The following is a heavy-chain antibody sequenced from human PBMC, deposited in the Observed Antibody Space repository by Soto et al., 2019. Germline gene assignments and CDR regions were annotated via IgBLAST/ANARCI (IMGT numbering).Heavy chain of an antibody. CDR2: MNPNSGNT. Sequence: QVQLVQSGAEVKKPGASVKVSCKASGYTFTSYDLNWVRQATGQGLEYLGWMNPNSGNTGYVQKFQGRVTMTRDTSISTAYMQLSSLRSEDSAVYFCARGIKYGAYSRWFDPWGQGTLVTVSS. D-gene: IGHD4-17*01. CDR3: ARGIKYGAYSRWFDP. CDR1: GYTFTSYD. J-gene: IGHJ5*02. V-gene: IGHV1-8*01.